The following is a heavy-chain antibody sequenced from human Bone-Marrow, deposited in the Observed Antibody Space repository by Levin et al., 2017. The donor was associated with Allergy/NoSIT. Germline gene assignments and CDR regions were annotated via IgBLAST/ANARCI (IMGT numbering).Heavy chain of an antibody. CDR3: ARQLMTAVVTPFDY. V-gene: IGHV5-51*01. Sequence: GESLKISCKSSGYNFSTYWIGWVRQMPGKGLEWMGIIYPGDSDTRYSPSFQGQVTISADKSISTAYLQWSSLKASDTARYYCARQLMTAVVTPFDYWGQGTLVTVSS. J-gene: IGHJ4*02. CDR1: GYNFSTYW. D-gene: IGHD4-23*01. CDR2: IYPGDSDT.